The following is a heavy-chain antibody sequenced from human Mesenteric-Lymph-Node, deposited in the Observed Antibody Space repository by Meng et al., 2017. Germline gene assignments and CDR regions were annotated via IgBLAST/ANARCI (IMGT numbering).Heavy chain of an antibody. CDR1: GFTFSSYW. Sequence: LTCAASGFTFSSYWMHWVRQAPGKGLVWASHINTDGSSTTYADSVKGRFTISRDNAKNTVFLQMNSLRAEDTAVYYCVGMTVGWGQGTLVTVSS. J-gene: IGHJ4*02. V-gene: IGHV3-74*01. CDR3: VGMTVG. CDR2: INTDGSST. D-gene: IGHD3-22*01.